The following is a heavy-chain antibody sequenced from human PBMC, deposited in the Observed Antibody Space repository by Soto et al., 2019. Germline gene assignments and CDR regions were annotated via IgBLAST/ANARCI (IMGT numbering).Heavy chain of an antibody. CDR2: FYYRGIT. V-gene: IGHV4-31*03. J-gene: IGHJ5*02. CDR3: ARALGSSPLSS. D-gene: IGHD6-6*01. Sequence: SETLSLTCTVSGGSVRSDNFYWSWIRHHPGKGLEWIGYFYYRGITEYNPSLKSRISMSVDTSKNQFSLNLISVTAADTAVYYCARALGSSPLSSWGRGTLVT. CDR1: GGSVRSDNFY.